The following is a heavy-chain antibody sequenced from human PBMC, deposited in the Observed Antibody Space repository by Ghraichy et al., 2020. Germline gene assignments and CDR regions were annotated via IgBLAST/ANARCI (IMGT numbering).Heavy chain of an antibody. Sequence: GGSLRLSCAASGFTVSSNHMSWVRQAPGKGLEWVSVIYSGDGTYYADSVKGRFTISRDNSKNTLYLQMNSLIADDTAVEYCTTVTSWGQGTLVSVSS. CDR1: GFTVSSNH. J-gene: IGHJ5*02. D-gene: IGHD2-21*02. V-gene: IGHV3-53*01. CDR2: IYSGDGT. CDR3: TTVTS.